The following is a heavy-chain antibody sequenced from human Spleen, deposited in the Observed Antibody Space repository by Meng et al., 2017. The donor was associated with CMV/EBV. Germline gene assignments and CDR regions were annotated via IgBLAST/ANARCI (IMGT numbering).Heavy chain of an antibody. D-gene: IGHD3-22*01. CDR3: TTIGYYYDSSGYRDAFDI. J-gene: IGHJ3*02. V-gene: IGHV3-30-3*01. Sequence: GESLKISCAASGFTFSSYPMHWVRQAPGKGLEWVAVISYDGSNKYYADSVKGRFTISRDNSKNTLYLQMNSLKTEDTAVYYCTTIGYYYDSSGYRDAFDIWGQGTMVTVSS. CDR2: ISYDGSNK. CDR1: GFTFSSYP.